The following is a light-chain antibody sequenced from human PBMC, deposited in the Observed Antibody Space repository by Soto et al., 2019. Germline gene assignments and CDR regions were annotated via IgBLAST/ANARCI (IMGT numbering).Light chain of an antibody. CDR2: DAS. V-gene: IGKV3-11*01. CDR3: QQRSNWPPMYT. Sequence: EIVLTQSPATLSLSPGAIATLSCRASQSVSSYLAWYQQKPGQAPRLLIYDASNRATGIPARFSGSGSGTDFTLTISSLEPEDFAVYYCQQRSNWPPMYTFGQGTKLEIK. J-gene: IGKJ2*01. CDR1: QSVSSY.